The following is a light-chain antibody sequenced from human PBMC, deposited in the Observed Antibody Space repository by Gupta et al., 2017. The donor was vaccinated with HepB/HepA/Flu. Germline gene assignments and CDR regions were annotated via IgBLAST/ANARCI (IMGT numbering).Light chain of an antibody. CDR2: GAS. CDR1: QTINNNY. Sequence: EIVLTQSPGTLSLSPGGRATLSCRASQTINNNYLAWFQQKPGQAPRLLIHGASSRATGIPDRLSGSGSGTXFTLTIXRREPEDFAVYYCQHEGNATWTFGXGTKVEVK. CDR3: QHEGNATWT. J-gene: IGKJ1*01. V-gene: IGKV3-20*01.